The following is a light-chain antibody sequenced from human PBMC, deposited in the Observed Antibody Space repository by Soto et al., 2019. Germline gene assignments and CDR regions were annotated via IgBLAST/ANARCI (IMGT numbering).Light chain of an antibody. V-gene: IGKV3-15*01. CDR2: GAS. J-gene: IGKJ4*01. CDR3: QQYNNWPLP. Sequence: EIVMTQSPAPLSVSPGGGATLSCRASQSLSDTLAWYQQKPGQAPRLLIYGASTRATGFPARFSGSGSGTDFTLTISSLQSEDFAVYYCQQYNNWPLPFGGGTKVAI. CDR1: QSLSDT.